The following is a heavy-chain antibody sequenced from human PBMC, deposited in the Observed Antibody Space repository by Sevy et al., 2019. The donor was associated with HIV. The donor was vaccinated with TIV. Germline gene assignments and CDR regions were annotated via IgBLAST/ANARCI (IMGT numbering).Heavy chain of an antibody. Sequence: GGSLRLSCAASGFTFSNAWMSWVRQAPGKGLEWVGRVKSKTAGGTTDYPAPVKGRFITSKDDSNNTLYLQMNSLKAEDTAVYYCATGAQFSGSVFDYWGQGTLVTVSS. V-gene: IGHV3-15*01. CDR3: ATGAQFSGSVFDY. D-gene: IGHD5-12*01. CDR1: GFTFSNAW. CDR2: VKSKTAGGTT. J-gene: IGHJ4*02.